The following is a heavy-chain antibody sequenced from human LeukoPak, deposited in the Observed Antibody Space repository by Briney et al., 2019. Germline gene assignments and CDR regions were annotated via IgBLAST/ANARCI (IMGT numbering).Heavy chain of an antibody. V-gene: IGHV1-46*01. D-gene: IGHD3-22*01. CDR1: GYTFTSYG. J-gene: IGHJ4*02. Sequence: GASVKVSCKASGYTFTSYGISWVRQAPGQGLEWMGIINPSGGSTSYAQKFQGRVTMTRDTSTSTVYMELSSLRSEDTAVYYCARDAADSSGYPEYFDYWGQGTLVTVSS. CDR2: INPSGGST. CDR3: ARDAADSSGYPEYFDY.